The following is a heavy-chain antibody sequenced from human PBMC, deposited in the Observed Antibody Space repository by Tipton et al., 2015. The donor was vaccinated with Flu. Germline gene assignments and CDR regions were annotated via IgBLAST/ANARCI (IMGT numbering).Heavy chain of an antibody. Sequence: LRLSCAVSGDSISSDFYWAWIRQFPGKGLEWIGTVSRTGSTIYNPSLKSRVTISIDTSKNQFSLNMRTVTAADMGVYYCARRDYSNYVSDPKSWFDPWGREPWSPSPQ. D-gene: IGHD4-11*01. CDR2: VSRTGST. CDR1: GDSISSDFY. CDR3: ARRDYSNYVSDPKSWFDP. J-gene: IGHJ5*02. V-gene: IGHV4-38-2*01.